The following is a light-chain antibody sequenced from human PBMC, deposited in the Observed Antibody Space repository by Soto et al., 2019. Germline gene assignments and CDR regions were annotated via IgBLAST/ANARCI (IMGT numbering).Light chain of an antibody. J-gene: IGLJ3*02. Sequence: QSVLTQPPSASGSRGQSVTISCTGTSVDINYVSWFQQHPGKAPKLIICEVTKRPSGVPDRFSGSKSGNTASLTVSGLQDDDEADYYCSSYAGRDIWVCGGGTKLTV. CDR2: EVT. V-gene: IGLV2-8*01. CDR1: SVDINY. CDR3: SSYAGRDIWV.